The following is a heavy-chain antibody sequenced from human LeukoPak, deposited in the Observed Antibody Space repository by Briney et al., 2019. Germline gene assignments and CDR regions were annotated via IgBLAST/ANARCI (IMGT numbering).Heavy chain of an antibody. Sequence: GGSLRLSCAASGFTFRSYSMNWVRQAPGKGLEWVSFISGMSSTIYYADSVKGRFTISRDNAKNSVYLQMNSLRDEDTAVYYCATDRLVHCSGVSCYVRFEYWGQGTLVTVSS. J-gene: IGHJ4*02. CDR2: ISGMSSTI. CDR3: ATDRLVHCSGVSCYVRFEY. D-gene: IGHD2-15*01. CDR1: GFTFRSYS. V-gene: IGHV3-48*02.